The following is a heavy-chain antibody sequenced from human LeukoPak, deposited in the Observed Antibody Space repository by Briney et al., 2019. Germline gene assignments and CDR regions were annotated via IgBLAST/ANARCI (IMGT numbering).Heavy chain of an antibody. CDR3: ARRRMSSSLRDP. D-gene: IGHD6-6*01. V-gene: IGHV4-39*01. Sequence: PSETLSLTCTVSGGSISSSDYYWAWIRQPPGKGLQWIGNIFYSGNTNYNPSLKSRVTISVDTSKNQFSLKLTSVTAADTAVYYCARRRMSSSLRDPWGQGTLVTVSS. CDR1: GGSISSSDYY. J-gene: IGHJ5*02. CDR2: IFYSGNT.